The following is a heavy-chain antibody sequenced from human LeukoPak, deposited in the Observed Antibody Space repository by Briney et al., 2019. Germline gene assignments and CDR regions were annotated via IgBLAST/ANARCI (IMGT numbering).Heavy chain of an antibody. CDR2: IYNRGTT. V-gene: IGHV4-59*12. J-gene: IGHJ4*02. Sequence: PSETLSLTCPVSGGSISTFYWSWIRQPPGKGLEWIGYIYNRGTTNSNHNPSLKSRVTISLDTSKNQFSLKLSSVSAADTAVYYCARGPGRYSYDSSGYSLLLDYWGQGTLVTVSS. D-gene: IGHD3-22*01. CDR3: ARGPGRYSYDSSGYSLLLDY. CDR1: GGSISTFY.